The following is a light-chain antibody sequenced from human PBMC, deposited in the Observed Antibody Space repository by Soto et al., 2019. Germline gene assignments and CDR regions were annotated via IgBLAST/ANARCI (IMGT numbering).Light chain of an antibody. CDR3: QQRSNWPPD. CDR1: QSVSSY. CDR2: DAS. V-gene: IGKV3-11*01. Sequence: EIVWTQSPATLSLSPGERATLSCRASQSVSSYLAWYQQKPGQAPRLLIYDASNRATGIPARFSGSGSGTDFTLTISSLEPEDFAVYYCQQRSNWPPDFGPGTKVDIK. J-gene: IGKJ3*01.